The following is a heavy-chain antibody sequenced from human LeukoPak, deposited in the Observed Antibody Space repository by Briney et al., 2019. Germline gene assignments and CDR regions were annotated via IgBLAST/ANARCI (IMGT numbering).Heavy chain of an antibody. CDR2: ISGGGGST. J-gene: IGHJ4*02. V-gene: IGHV3-23*01. CDR1: GFTFSSYA. D-gene: IGHD3-9*01. CDR3: ARHLRGLRYFDWLLFV. Sequence: PGGSLRLSCAASGFTFSSYAMSWVRQAQGKGREWVSAISGGGGSTYYADSVKGRFTISRDNSKNTLYLQMNSLRAEDTAVYYCARHLRGLRYFDWLLFVWGQGTLVTVSS.